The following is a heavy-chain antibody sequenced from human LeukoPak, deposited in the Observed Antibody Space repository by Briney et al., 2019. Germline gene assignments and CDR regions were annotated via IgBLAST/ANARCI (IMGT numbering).Heavy chain of an antibody. CDR2: INSDGSST. CDR1: GFTFGSYW. Sequence: GGSLRLSCAASGFTFGSYWMHWVRQAPGKGLVWVSRINSDGSSTSYADSVKGRFTISRDNAKNTLYLQMNSLRAEDTAVYYCAREIAVAGTIDYWGQGTLVTVSS. CDR3: AREIAVAGTIDY. D-gene: IGHD6-19*01. J-gene: IGHJ4*02. V-gene: IGHV3-74*01.